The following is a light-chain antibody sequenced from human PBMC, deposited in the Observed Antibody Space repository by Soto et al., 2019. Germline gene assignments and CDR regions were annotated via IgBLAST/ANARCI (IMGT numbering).Light chain of an antibody. CDR3: QQSYSGPYT. V-gene: IGKV4-1*01. J-gene: IGKJ2*01. CDR2: WAS. CDR1: QMLLYSSTSNDY. Sequence: DIVMTQTPDSLAVSLGQRATINGKSSQMLLYSSTSNDYSAWYQQKPGQPPKLLFSWASTREAVVPDRFRGSGSGTDFTLTVSSLQAQDVAVYFCQQSYSGPYTFGHGTKLVI.